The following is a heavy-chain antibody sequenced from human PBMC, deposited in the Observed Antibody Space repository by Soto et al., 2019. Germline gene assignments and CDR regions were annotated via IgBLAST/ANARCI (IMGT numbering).Heavy chain of an antibody. J-gene: IGHJ6*02. CDR1: GDSVSSNSAA. V-gene: IGHV6-1*01. D-gene: IGHD2-15*01. CDR2: TYYRSKWYN. Sequence: LSLTCAISGDSVSSNSAAWNWIRQSPSRGLEWLGRTYYRSKWYNDYAVSVKSRITINPDTSKNQFSLQLNSVTPEDTAVYYCAREVASPHTPTYYYYGMDVWGQGTTVTVSS. CDR3: AREVASPHTPTYYYYGMDV.